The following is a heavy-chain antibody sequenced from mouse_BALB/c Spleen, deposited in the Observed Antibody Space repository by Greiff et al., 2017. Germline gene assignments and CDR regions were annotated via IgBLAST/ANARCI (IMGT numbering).Heavy chain of an antibody. CDR3: ARSKTGAFYAMDY. Sequence: EVKLVESGPELVKPGASVKISCKASGYSFTGYYMHWVKQSHVKSLEWIGRINPYNGATSYNQNFKDKASLTVDKSSSTAYMELHSLTSEDSAVYYCARSKTGAFYAMDYWGQGTSVTVSS. CDR1: GYSFTGYY. J-gene: IGHJ4*01. CDR2: INPYNGAT. V-gene: IGHV1-31*01. D-gene: IGHD4-1*01.